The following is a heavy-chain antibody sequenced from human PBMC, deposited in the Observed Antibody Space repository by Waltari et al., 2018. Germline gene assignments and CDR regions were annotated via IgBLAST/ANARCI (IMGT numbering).Heavy chain of an antibody. CDR2: IYYSGST. V-gene: IGHV4-59*01. CDR3: ARGERYAGAFDI. D-gene: IGHD1-26*01. Sequence: QVQLQESGPGLVKPSETLSLTCTVSGGSISSYYWTWFRQPPGKGLEWIGYIYYSGSTNYNPSLKSRVTISVDTSKNQFSLKLSSVTAADTAVYYCARGERYAGAFDIWGQGTMVTVSS. CDR1: GGSISSYY. J-gene: IGHJ3*02.